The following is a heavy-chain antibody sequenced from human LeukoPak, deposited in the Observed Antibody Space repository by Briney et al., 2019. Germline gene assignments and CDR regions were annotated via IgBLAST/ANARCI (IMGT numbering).Heavy chain of an antibody. D-gene: IGHD4-17*01. J-gene: IGHJ5*02. CDR3: ARATLRNWFDP. V-gene: IGHV4-31*03. CDR1: GGSISSGGYY. CDR2: IYYSGSI. Sequence: SETLSLTCTVSGGSISSGGYYWSWIRQHPGKGLEWIGYIYYSGSIYYNPSLKSRVTISVDTSKNQFSLKLSSVTAADTAVYYCARATLRNWFDPWGQGTLVTVSS.